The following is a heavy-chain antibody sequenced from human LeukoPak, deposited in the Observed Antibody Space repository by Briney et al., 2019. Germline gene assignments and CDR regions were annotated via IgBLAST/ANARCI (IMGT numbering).Heavy chain of an antibody. CDR3: AKRDSSGYFPYYFDS. Sequence: GGSLRLSCAASGFTFNSHDMSWVRQAPGKGLEWVSHISSTGDTTYYADSVKGRLTISRDNSKNTLYLQMNSLRAEDTPVYYCAKRDSSGYFPYYFDSWGQGTLVTVSS. CDR2: ISSTGDTT. CDR1: GFTFNSHD. J-gene: IGHJ4*02. D-gene: IGHD3-22*01. V-gene: IGHV3-23*01.